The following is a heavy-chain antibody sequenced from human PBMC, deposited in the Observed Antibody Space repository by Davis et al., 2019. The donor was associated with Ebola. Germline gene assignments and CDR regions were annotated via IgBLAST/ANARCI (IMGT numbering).Heavy chain of an antibody. V-gene: IGHV1-18*01. D-gene: IGHD3-16*02. Sequence: ASVKVSCKASGYTFTSYGISWVRQAPGQGLEWMGWISAYNGNTNYAQKLQGRVTMTTDTSTSTAYMELRSLRSDDTAVYYCARSRIMITFGGVIVISGSGGRMDVWGQGTTVTVSS. CDR2: ISAYNGNT. CDR1: GYTFTSYG. CDR3: ARSRIMITFGGVIVISGSGGRMDV. J-gene: IGHJ6*02.